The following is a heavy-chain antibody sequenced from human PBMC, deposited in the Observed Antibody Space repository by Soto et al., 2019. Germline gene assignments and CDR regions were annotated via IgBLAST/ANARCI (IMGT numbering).Heavy chain of an antibody. D-gene: IGHD5-18*01. J-gene: IGHJ5*02. CDR3: ARGGRGYSYVWFDP. CDR1: GGSISSYY. V-gene: IGHV4-59*01. Sequence: PSETLSLTCTVSGGSISSYYWSWIRQPPGKGLEWIGYIYYSGSTNYNPSLKSRVTISVDTSKNQFSLKLSSVTAADTAVYYCARGGRGYSYVWFDPWGQGTLVTVSS. CDR2: IYYSGST.